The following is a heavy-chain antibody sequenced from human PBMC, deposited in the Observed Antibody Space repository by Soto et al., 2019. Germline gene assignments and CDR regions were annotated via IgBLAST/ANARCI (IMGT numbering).Heavy chain of an antibody. CDR2: ISYDGSNK. D-gene: IGHD3-22*01. J-gene: IGHJ6*02. CDR3: AKDRGVKITMLGVVVQYYGMDV. Sequence: QVQLVESGGGVVQPGRSLRLSCAASGFTFSSYGMHWVRQAPGKGLEWVAVISYDGSNKYYADSVKGRFTISRDNSKNTLYLQMNSLRAEYTVVYYCAKDRGVKITMLGVVVQYYGMDVWGQGTTVTVSS. V-gene: IGHV3-30*18. CDR1: GFTFSSYG.